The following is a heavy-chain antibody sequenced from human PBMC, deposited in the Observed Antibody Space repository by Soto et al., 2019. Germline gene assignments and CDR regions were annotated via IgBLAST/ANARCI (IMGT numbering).Heavy chain of an antibody. CDR2: ISGSGDKT. J-gene: IGHJ6*02. V-gene: IGHV3-23*01. CDR3: AKILSTVTTYYYGMEA. CDR1: GFSFSTYP. D-gene: IGHD4-17*01. Sequence: PGGSLRLSCAASGFSFSTYPMVWVRQAPGKRLEAVSSISGSGDKTYYKDSVKGRFTISRDNSKNTVDLQMNSLRPEDTAVYYCAKILSTVTTYYYGMEAWGQGTTVTLSS.